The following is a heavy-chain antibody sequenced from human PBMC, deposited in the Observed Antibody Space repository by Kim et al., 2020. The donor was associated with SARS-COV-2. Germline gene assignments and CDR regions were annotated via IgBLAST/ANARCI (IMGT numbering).Heavy chain of an antibody. Sequence: SVKVSCKISGDTFRGYTFAWVRQSPGQGLEWMGAIMTVFETANYAKKFQDRLTITADESTSTVYMDLSALTSEDTAHYFCTTKTSGTYFGYWGQGPLITVSS. D-gene: IGHD1-26*01. J-gene: IGHJ4*02. CDR1: GDTFRGYT. CDR3: TTKTSGTYFGY. V-gene: IGHV1-69*13. CDR2: IMTVFETA.